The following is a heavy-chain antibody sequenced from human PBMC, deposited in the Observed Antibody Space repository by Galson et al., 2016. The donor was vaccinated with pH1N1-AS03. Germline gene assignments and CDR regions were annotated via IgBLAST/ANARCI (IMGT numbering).Heavy chain of an antibody. Sequence: SLRLSCAASGFIFRNYAMSWVRQTPGKGLEWVAGITGSGGAYYEGPVRGRITIARDNSKYTLYLQMHTLRPDDTAVYYCAKISLSASPRTYYDGMDVWGQGTTVTVSS. D-gene: IGHD2-21*01. CDR1: GFIFRNYA. V-gene: IGHV3-23*01. CDR2: ITGSGGA. CDR3: AKISLSASPRTYYDGMDV. J-gene: IGHJ6*02.